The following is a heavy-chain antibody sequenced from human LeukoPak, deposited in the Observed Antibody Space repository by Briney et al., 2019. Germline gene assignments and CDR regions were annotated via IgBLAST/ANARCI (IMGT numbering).Heavy chain of an antibody. D-gene: IGHD6-19*01. CDR2: ISPSGGST. V-gene: IGHV1-46*01. CDR1: GYTFTGYY. J-gene: IGHJ3*02. Sequence: ASVKVSCKASGYTFTGYYMHWVRQAPRQGPEWLGVISPSGGSTTYAQKFQGRVTLTRDMSTSTDYLELSSLRPEDTAVYYCARDPHSSGWYGYRWSAFDIWGQGTMVTVSS. CDR3: ARDPHSSGWYGYRWSAFDI.